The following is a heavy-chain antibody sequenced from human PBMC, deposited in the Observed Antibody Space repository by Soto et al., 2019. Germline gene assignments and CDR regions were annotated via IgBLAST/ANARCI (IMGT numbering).Heavy chain of an antibody. CDR2: FDPEDGET. J-gene: IGHJ6*02. CDR1: GYTLTELS. Sequence: ASVKVSCKVSGYTLTELSMHWVRQAPGKGLEWMGGFDPEDGETIYAQKFQGRVTMTEDTSTDTAYMELSSLRSEDTAVYYCATLVVTNIYYYYGMDVWGQGTTVTVSS. V-gene: IGHV1-24*01. CDR3: ATLVVTNIYYYYGMDV. D-gene: IGHD3-22*01.